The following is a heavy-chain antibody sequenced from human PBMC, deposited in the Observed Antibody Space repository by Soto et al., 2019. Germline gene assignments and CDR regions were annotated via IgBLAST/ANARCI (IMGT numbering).Heavy chain of an antibody. V-gene: IGHV3-13*01. Sequence: QPGGSLRLSCAASGFTFSSYDMHWVRQATGKGLEWVSAIGTAGDTYYPGSVKGRFTISRENAKNSLYLQMNSLRAGDTAVYYCARGKLGNWFDPWGQGTLVTVSS. CDR2: IGTAGDT. J-gene: IGHJ5*02. D-gene: IGHD1-26*01. CDR1: GFTFSSYD. CDR3: ARGKLGNWFDP.